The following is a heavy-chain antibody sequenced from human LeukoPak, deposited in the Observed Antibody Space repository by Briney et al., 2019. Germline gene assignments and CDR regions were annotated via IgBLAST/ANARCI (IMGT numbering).Heavy chain of an antibody. J-gene: IGHJ4*02. V-gene: IGHV3-7*03. D-gene: IGHD3-10*01. CDR3: ARLRQLVTMVRGVTYYFDY. Sequence: GGSLGLSCAASGFTFRSYWMRGVRQAPGKGLEGGANIKQDGSEKDYVDSVKGRFTISRDNAENSLYIQMNSLRAEATAVYYSARLRQLVTMVRGVTYYFDYWGQGTLVTVSS. CDR1: GFTFRSYW. CDR2: IKQDGSEK.